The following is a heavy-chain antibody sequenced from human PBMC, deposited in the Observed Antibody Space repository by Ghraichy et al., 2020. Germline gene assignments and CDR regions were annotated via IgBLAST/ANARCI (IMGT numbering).Heavy chain of an antibody. CDR3: SRDWRNYGVDV. D-gene: IGHD3-3*01. J-gene: IGHJ6*02. V-gene: IGHV3-74*01. CDR2: INGEGSST. Sequence: GRSLRLSCAASGFTLSNFWVHWVRQVPGKGLVWVSRINGEGSSTIYADSVRGRFSISRDNATHTVFLQMNSLRAEDTALYDCSRDWRNYGVDVWCQGTTVTXSS. CDR1: GFTLSNFW.